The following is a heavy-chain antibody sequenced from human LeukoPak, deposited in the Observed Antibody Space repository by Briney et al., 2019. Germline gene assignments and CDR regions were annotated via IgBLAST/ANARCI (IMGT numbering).Heavy chain of an antibody. V-gene: IGHV1-8*01. Sequence: GASVKVSCKASGYTFTTYEINWVRQATGQGLEWMGWMNPNSGDTAYAQKFQGRITMTRSTSISTAYMELSSLRSEDTAVYYCARMGRWLQLGYYYYYGMDVWGQGTTVTVSS. CDR3: ARMGRWLQLGYYYYYGMDV. D-gene: IGHD5-24*01. CDR1: GYTFTTYE. J-gene: IGHJ6*02. CDR2: MNPNSGDT.